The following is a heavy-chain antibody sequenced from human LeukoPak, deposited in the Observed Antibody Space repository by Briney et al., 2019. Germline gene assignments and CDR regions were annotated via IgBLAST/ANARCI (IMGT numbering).Heavy chain of an antibody. D-gene: IGHD1-26*01. J-gene: IGHJ4*02. CDR2: IYWDDDK. V-gene: IGHV2-5*02. Sequence: ESGPTLVKPTQTLTLTCTFSGFSLSTSGVGVGWIRQPPGKALEWLALIYWDDDKRYSPSLKGRLTITKDTSKNQVVLTMTNMDPVDTATYYCARIREWWEPDYWGQGTLVTVSS. CDR3: ARIREWWEPDY. CDR1: GFSLSTSGVG.